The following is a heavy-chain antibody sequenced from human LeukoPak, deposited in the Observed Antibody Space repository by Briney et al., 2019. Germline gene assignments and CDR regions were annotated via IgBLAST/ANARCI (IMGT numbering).Heavy chain of an antibody. J-gene: IGHJ4*02. CDR3: ARGRSSGLRATWGIQVD. Sequence: PSQTLSLTCTVSGGSISSGGYYWSWIRQHPGKGLEWIGYIYYSGSTYYNPSLKSRVTISVDTSKNQFSLKLSSVTAADTAVYYCARGRSSGLRATWGIQVDWGQGTLVTVSS. D-gene: IGHD3-16*01. CDR2: IYYSGST. CDR1: GGSISSGGYY. V-gene: IGHV4-31*03.